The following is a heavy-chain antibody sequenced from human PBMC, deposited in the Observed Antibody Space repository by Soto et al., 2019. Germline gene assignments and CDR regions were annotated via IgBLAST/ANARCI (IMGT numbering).Heavy chain of an antibody. Sequence: SETLSLTCSVSGGSFTINNWWTWFLQPPGQGLEWIGEIYRTGSTNYNPSLKSRVTISLDKSENQFSLKVTSLTAADTAVYYCASRDPGTSVDYWGQGTLVTVSS. CDR1: GGSFTINNW. CDR3: ASRDPGTSVDY. CDR2: IYRTGST. J-gene: IGHJ4*02. D-gene: IGHD1-7*01. V-gene: IGHV4-4*02.